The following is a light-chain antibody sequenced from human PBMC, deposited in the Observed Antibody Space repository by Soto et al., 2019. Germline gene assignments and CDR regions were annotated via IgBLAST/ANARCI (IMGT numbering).Light chain of an antibody. V-gene: IGLV2-14*01. CDR3: SSYTGSSTVI. CDR1: SSDVGDYNY. CDR2: EVS. J-gene: IGLJ2*01. Sequence: QSALTQPASVSGSPGQSITISCTGTSSDVGDYNYVSWYQQYPGKAPKLMMYEVSNRPSGVSNRFSGFKSGNTASLTISGHQAEDEADYYCSSYTGSSTVIFGGGAKLTVL.